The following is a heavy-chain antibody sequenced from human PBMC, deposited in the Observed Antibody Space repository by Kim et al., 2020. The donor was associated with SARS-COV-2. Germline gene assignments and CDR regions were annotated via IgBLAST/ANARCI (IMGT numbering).Heavy chain of an antibody. V-gene: IGHV4-34*01. Sequence: SETLSLTCAVYGGSFSGYYWSWIRQPPGKGLEWIGEINHSGSTNYNPSLKSRVTISVDTSKNQFSLKLSSVTAADTAVYYCARGLRYCSGGSCFDYWGQGTLVTVSS. J-gene: IGHJ4*02. D-gene: IGHD2-15*01. CDR1: GGSFSGYY. CDR2: INHSGST. CDR3: ARGLRYCSGGSCFDY.